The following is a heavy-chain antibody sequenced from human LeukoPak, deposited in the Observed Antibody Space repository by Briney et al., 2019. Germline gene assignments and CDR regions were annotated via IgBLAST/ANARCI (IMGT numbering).Heavy chain of an antibody. CDR2: INPNSATT. CDR1: GYTFTDYD. J-gene: IGHJ3*01. D-gene: IGHD4-17*01. V-gene: IGHV1-8*03. CDR3: ARGAFGETNTALDV. Sequence: ASVKVSCKTSGYTFTDYDVHWVRQAPGQGLEWMGWINPNSATTNYAQRLQGRVTFTSDTSLSGAYMELSSLTSEDAAVYFCARGAFGETNTALDVWGQGTLVAVSS.